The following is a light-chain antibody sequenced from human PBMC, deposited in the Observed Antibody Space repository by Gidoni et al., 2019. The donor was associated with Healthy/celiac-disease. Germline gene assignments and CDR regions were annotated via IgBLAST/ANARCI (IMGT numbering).Light chain of an antibody. CDR1: SSNIGSNY. CDR3: AAWDDSLSGL. J-gene: IGLJ2*01. V-gene: IGLV1-47*01. Sequence: QSVLTQPPSASPTPGQRVTISCSGSSSNIGSNYVYWYQQLPGTAPKLLIYRNNQRPSGVPDRFSGSKSGTSASLAISGLRSEDEADYYCAAWDDSLSGLFGGGTKLTVL. CDR2: RNN.